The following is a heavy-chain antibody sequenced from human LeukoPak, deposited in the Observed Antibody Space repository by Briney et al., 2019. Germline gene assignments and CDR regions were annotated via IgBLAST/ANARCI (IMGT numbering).Heavy chain of an antibody. CDR1: GFTFSSYA. J-gene: IGHJ3*02. V-gene: IGHV3-23*01. D-gene: IGHD1-26*01. CDR2: ITGSGGST. Sequence: GGSLRLSCAASGFTFSSYAMSWVRQAPGKGLEWVSSITGSGGSTYYADSVKGRFTISRDKSRNTLYLQMNSLRAEDTAVYYCAKVGGSYFLIDAFDIWGQGTMVTVSS. CDR3: AKVGGSYFLIDAFDI.